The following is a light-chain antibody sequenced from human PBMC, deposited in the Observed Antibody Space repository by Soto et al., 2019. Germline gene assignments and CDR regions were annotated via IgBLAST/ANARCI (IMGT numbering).Light chain of an antibody. CDR3: QKQNAAPLP. J-gene: IGKJ4*01. V-gene: IGKV1-5*01. CDR2: AAS. CDR1: QTISSW. Sequence: IQMPQSPSTLSGSVGDRVTITCRASQTISSWVAWYQQKPGKAPKLLIFAASTLVRGVPSKFSGSGSGTDFTLTISNLQPEDGETYDGQKQNAAPLPFAGGTKVDIK.